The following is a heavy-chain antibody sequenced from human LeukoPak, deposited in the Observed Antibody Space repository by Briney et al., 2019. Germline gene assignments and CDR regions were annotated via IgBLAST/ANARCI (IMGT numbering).Heavy chain of an antibody. CDR3: AQGGHDYSPFYY. V-gene: IGHV3-23*01. CDR2: VKRLGSVP. CDR1: GFIFTIYA. J-gene: IGHJ4*02. Sequence: GGSLRLFCAASGFIFTIYATGCARQSPGKWLECVSSVKRLGSVPVYADCVEGLFTISRDHSKIMLYLQLNSLRAEDTAVYYCAQGGHDYSPFYYWGQGTLVTVSS. D-gene: IGHD4-11*01.